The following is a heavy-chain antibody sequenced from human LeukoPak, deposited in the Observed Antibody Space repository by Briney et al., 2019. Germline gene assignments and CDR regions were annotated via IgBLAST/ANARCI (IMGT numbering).Heavy chain of an antibody. J-gene: IGHJ4*02. CDR1: GCSISSGFY. CDR3: ARREGYNFDY. D-gene: IGHD5-24*01. V-gene: IGHV4-38-2*02. CDR2: FHHSGST. Sequence: PSETLSLTCSVSGCSISSGFYWDWIRQPPGKGLEWIGSFHHSGSTPYNPSLNSRVSISVDTSKNQLSLKLSSVTAADTAVYYCARREGYNFDYWGQGTLVTVSS.